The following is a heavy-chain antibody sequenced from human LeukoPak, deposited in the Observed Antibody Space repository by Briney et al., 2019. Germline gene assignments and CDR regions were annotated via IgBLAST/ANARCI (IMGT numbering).Heavy chain of an antibody. Sequence: SETLSLTCTVSGGSISSGSYYWSWIRQPAGMGLEWFVCIYTSGSTNYNPSLNSRVTMLVDKSKNQFSLRLSSVTTADTAVYYCASGSYNILTGFHFDYWGQGTLVTVSS. CDR3: ASGSYNILTGFHFDY. CDR1: GGSISSGSYY. D-gene: IGHD3-9*01. CDR2: IYTSGST. V-gene: IGHV4-61*10. J-gene: IGHJ4*02.